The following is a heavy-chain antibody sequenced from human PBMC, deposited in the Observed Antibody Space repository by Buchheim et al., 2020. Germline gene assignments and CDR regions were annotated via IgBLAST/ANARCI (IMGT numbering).Heavy chain of an antibody. CDR2: ISSSGSTI. Sequence: EVQLVESGGGLVQPGGSLRLSCAASGFTFSSYEMNWVRQAPGKGLEWVSYISSSGSTIYYADSVKGRFTISRDNAKNSLYLQMNSLRAEDMAVYYCARDSNSGSYGYYYYGMDVWGQGTT. D-gene: IGHD1-26*01. CDR1: GFTFSSYE. J-gene: IGHJ6*02. V-gene: IGHV3-48*03. CDR3: ARDSNSGSYGYYYYGMDV.